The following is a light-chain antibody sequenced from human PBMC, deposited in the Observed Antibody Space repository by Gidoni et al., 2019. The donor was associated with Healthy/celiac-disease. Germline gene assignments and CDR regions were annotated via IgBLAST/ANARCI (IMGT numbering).Light chain of an antibody. CDR1: QSISSY. Sequence: DIQMTQSPSSLSASVGDRVTITCRASQSISSYLNWYQQKPGKAPKLLIYAASRLQSGVPSRFSGSGSGTDFTLTISSLQPEYFATYYCQQSYSTPRTFGQXTKVEIK. CDR3: QQSYSTPRT. J-gene: IGKJ1*01. CDR2: AAS. V-gene: IGKV1-39*01.